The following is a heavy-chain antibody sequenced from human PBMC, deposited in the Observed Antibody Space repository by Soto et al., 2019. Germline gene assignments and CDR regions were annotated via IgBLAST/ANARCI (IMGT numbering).Heavy chain of an antibody. D-gene: IGHD5-18*01. CDR1: GYTFTSYA. Sequence: QVQLVQSGAEVKKPGASVKVSCKASGYTFTSYAMHWVRQAPGQRLEWMGWINAGNGNTKYSQKFQGSVTITRDTSASTAYMELSSLRSEDTAVYYCARDSVDTAMAGWGQGTLVTVSS. V-gene: IGHV1-3*01. J-gene: IGHJ4*02. CDR2: INAGNGNT. CDR3: ARDSVDTAMAG.